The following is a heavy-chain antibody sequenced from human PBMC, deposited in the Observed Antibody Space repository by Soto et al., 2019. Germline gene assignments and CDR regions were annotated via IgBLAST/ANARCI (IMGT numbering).Heavy chain of an antibody. CDR2: ISAYNGNT. J-gene: IGHJ4*02. V-gene: IGHV1-18*01. CDR3: ARDRGYGGNPAFDY. Sequence: GSVKDYSKASGYTFTSQGMSLVRQAPGQGLEWMGWISAYNGNTNYAQKLQGRVTMTADTSTSTAYIELRSLRSDDTAVYYRARDRGYGGNPAFDYWGQGTMVTVSS. D-gene: IGHD4-17*01. CDR1: GYTFTSQG.